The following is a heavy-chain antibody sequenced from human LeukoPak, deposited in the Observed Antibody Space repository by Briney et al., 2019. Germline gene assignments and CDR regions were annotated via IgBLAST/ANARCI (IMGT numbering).Heavy chain of an antibody. CDR2: ISGSGGST. J-gene: IGHJ5*02. Sequence: GRSLRLSCAASGFTFSSYAVSWVRQAPGKGLEWVSAISGSGGSTYYADSVKGRFTISRDNSKNTLYLQMNSLRAEDTAVYYCAKDAEVGGYSGYNWFDPWGQGTLVTVSS. V-gene: IGHV3-23*01. CDR3: AKDAEVGGYSGYNWFDP. CDR1: GFTFSSYA. D-gene: IGHD5-12*01.